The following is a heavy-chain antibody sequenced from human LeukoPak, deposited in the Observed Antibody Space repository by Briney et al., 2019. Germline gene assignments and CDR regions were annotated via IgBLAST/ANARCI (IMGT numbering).Heavy chain of an antibody. J-gene: IGHJ4*02. CDR1: GGSIRSGGYY. V-gene: IGHV4-31*03. Sequence: PSETLSLTCTVSGGSIRSGGYYWSWIRQHPGKGLEWIGYIYYSGITYYNPSLKSRLTISVDTSKNQFSLKLSSVTAADTAVYYCARGCPWDVVVPGSFDYWGQGTLVTVSS. CDR2: IYYSGIT. D-gene: IGHD2-2*01. CDR3: ARGCPWDVVVPGSFDY.